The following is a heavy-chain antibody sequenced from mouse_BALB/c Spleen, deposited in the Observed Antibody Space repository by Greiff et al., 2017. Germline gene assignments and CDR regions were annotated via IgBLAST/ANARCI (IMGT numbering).Heavy chain of an antibody. Sequence: KQSGPGILQPSQTLSLTCSFSGFSLSTSGMGVGWIRQPSGKGLEWLAHIWWDDVKRYNPALKSRLTISKDTSSSQVFLKIASVDTADTATYYCARGKYDGYFYSPMDYWGQGTSVTVSS. D-gene: IGHD2-3*01. CDR3: ARGKYDGYFYSPMDY. J-gene: IGHJ4*01. CDR1: GFSLSTSGMG. CDR2: IWWDDVK. V-gene: IGHV8-8*01.